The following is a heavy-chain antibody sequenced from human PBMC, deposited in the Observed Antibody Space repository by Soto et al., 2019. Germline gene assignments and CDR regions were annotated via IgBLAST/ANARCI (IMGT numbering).Heavy chain of an antibody. CDR2: IIPIFGTA. CDR1: GGTFSSYA. Sequence: QVQLVQSVAEVRKPGSSVKVSSKASGGTFSSYAISWVRQAPGQGLEWMGGIIPIFGTANYAQKFQGRVTITADESTSTAYMELSSLRSEDTAVYYCARTLSTTGITDWFDPWGQGPLVTVSS. CDR3: ARTLSTTGITDWFDP. D-gene: IGHD4-17*01. V-gene: IGHV1-69*12. J-gene: IGHJ5*02.